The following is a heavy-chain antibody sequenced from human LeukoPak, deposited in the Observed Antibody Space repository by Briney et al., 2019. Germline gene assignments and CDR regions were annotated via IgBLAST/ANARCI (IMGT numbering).Heavy chain of an antibody. J-gene: IGHJ4*02. CDR3: ANGGYTSSWYVVDY. D-gene: IGHD6-13*01. Sequence: PGGSLRLSCAASGFTFSSYGMHWVRQAPGKGLEWVAVISYDGSNKYYADSVTGRFTISRDNSKNTLYLQMSSLRPEDTAVYYCANGGYTSSWYVVDYWGQGALVTVSS. V-gene: IGHV3-30*18. CDR1: GFTFSSYG. CDR2: ISYDGSNK.